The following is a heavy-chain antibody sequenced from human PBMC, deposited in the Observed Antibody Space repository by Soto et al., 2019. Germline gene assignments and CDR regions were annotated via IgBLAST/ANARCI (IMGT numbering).Heavy chain of an antibody. CDR2: ISPYTGNT. V-gene: IGHV1-18*01. D-gene: IGHD3-16*01. J-gene: IGHJ6*02. CDR3: VMVDNYVTPTTQDV. CDR1: GYIFVNYG. Sequence: QVQLVQSGDEVKKPGASVKVSCKASGYIFVNYGIAWVRQAPGQGLEWMGWISPYTGNTHSATKIQGRLTMTTDTSTSTAYMALGSLTSDDTAVYYCVMVDNYVTPTTQDVWGQGPTVTVSS.